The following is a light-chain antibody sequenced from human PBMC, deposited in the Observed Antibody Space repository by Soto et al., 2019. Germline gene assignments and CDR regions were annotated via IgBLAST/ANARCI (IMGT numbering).Light chain of an antibody. CDR1: QTIIGY. CDR2: AAS. J-gene: IGKJ4*01. Sequence: DIQMTQSPSSLSASIGDSVTITCRASQTIIGYLNWYQQKPGKAPRLLINAASNLQSGVPSRFSGAQSGTEFNLTISSLQSEDFGTYYCQEYKTYSFGGGTKVDI. CDR3: QEYKTYS. V-gene: IGKV1-39*01.